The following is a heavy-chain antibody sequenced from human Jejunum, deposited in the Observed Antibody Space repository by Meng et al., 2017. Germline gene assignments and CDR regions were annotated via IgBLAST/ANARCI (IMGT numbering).Heavy chain of an antibody. CDR1: GGSVSRAGYQ. CDR3: ARDHMGSLDY. J-gene: IGHJ4*02. Sequence: QLQESGPGLVRPSETLSLICTVSGGSVSRAGYQWGWIRQPPGKGQEWIGYASTNYNPSLKSRVTISLDTSRNRFSLSLSSVTAADTAVYYCARDHMGSLDYWGQGILVTVSS. CDR2: AST. D-gene: IGHD1-26*01. V-gene: IGHV4-61*08.